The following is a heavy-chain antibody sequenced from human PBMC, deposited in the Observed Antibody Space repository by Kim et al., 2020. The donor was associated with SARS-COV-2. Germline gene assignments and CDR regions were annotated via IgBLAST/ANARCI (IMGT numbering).Heavy chain of an antibody. D-gene: IGHD6-13*01. CDR2: ISWNSGSI. CDR3: AKSLLGQQLVTPFDY. J-gene: IGHJ4*02. V-gene: IGHV3-9*01. Sequence: GGSLRLSCAASGFTFGDYAMHWVRQAPGKGLEWVSGISWNSGSIGYADSVKGRFTISRDNAKNSLYLQMNSLRAEDTALYYCAKSLLGQQLVTPFDYWGQGTLVTVSS. CDR1: GFTFGDYA.